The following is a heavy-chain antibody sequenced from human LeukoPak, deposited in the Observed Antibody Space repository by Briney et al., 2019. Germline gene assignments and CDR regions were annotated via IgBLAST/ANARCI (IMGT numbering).Heavy chain of an antibody. Sequence: GGSLRLSCAASGFTFSSYWMSWVRQAPGKGLEWVANIKQDGSEKYYVDSVKGRFTISRDNAKNSLYLQMNSLRAEDTAVYYCARDAVVVVAARAVPLHYYYMDVWGKGTTVTVSS. J-gene: IGHJ6*03. D-gene: IGHD2-15*01. V-gene: IGHV3-7*01. CDR1: GFTFSSYW. CDR3: ARDAVVVVAARAVPLHYYYMDV. CDR2: IKQDGSEK.